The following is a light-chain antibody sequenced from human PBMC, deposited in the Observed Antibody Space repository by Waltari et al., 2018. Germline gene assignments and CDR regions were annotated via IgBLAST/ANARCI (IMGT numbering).Light chain of an antibody. J-gene: IGLJ2*01. Sequence: QSALTQPASLSASPGQSITISCTGSSSDVGGYDYVSWYQQHPGKAPKLMIYVVGSRPSGVSNRFSGSKSGNTASLTISVLQAEDEADYYCSSYTSSSTGVFGGGTKLTVL. CDR1: SSDVGGYDY. V-gene: IGLV2-14*01. CDR2: VVG. CDR3: SSYTSSSTGV.